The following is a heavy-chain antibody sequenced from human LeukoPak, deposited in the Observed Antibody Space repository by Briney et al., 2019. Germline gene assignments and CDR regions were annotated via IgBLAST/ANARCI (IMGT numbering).Heavy chain of an antibody. J-gene: IGHJ4*02. V-gene: IGHV4-61*02. CDR1: GGSISSGSYY. Sequence: SDTLSLTCTVSGGSISSGSYYWSWIRQPPGKGLEWIGRINTGATTNYHPSHNSRLAISVDTSKNQFSLKLSSVTAADTAVYYCARDVTRFWSGYFESWGQGTLVTVSS. D-gene: IGHD3-3*01. CDR3: ARDVTRFWSGYFES. CDR2: INTGATT.